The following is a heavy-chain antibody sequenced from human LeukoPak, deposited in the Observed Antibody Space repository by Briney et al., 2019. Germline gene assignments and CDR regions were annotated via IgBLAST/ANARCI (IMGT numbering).Heavy chain of an antibody. CDR1: GFTFSDYS. Sequence: GGSLRLSCAASGFTFSDYSMNWVRQAPGKGLEWISYIGIDSGNTNYADSVKGRFTISGVKAKNSLYLQMNSLRVEDTAVYYCARDYKYAFDNWGQGTLVTVSS. CDR3: ARDYKYAFDN. V-gene: IGHV3-48*01. CDR2: IGIDSGNT. D-gene: IGHD5-24*01. J-gene: IGHJ4*02.